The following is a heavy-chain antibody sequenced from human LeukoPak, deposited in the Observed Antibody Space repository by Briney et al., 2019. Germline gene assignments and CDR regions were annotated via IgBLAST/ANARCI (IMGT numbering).Heavy chain of an antibody. Sequence: SVKVSCKASGGTFSSYAISWVRQAPGQGLEWMGRIIPIFGIANYAQKFQGRVTITADKSTSTAYMELSSLRSEDTAVYYCASTYYYDSSGYCFGYYFDYWGQGTLVTVSS. V-gene: IGHV1-69*04. CDR3: ASTYYYDSSGYCFGYYFDY. CDR2: IIPIFGIA. CDR1: GGTFSSYA. J-gene: IGHJ4*02. D-gene: IGHD3-22*01.